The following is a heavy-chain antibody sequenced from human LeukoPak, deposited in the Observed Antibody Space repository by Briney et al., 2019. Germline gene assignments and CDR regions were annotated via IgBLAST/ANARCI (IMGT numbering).Heavy chain of an antibody. CDR3: ATTYCSSTSCYSLGAFDI. CDR1: GGTFSSYA. J-gene: IGHJ3*02. D-gene: IGHD2-2*01. Sequence: ASVKVSCKASGGTFSSYAISWVRQAPGQGLEWMGGIIPIFGTANYAQKFLGRVTITADKSTSTAYMELSSLRSDDTAVYYCATTYCSSTSCYSLGAFDIWGQGTMVTVSS. CDR2: IIPIFGTA. V-gene: IGHV1-69*06.